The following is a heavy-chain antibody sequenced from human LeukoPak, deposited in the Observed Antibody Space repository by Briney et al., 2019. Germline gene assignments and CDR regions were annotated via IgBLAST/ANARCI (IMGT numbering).Heavy chain of an antibody. CDR2: IRYDGSNK. CDR1: GFTFSSYG. J-gene: IGHJ4*02. CDR3: ARGEEITMTDWGFDY. V-gene: IGHV3-33*01. D-gene: IGHD3-22*01. Sequence: GGSLRLSCAASGFTFSSYGMHWVRQAPGKGLEWVAVIRYDGSNKYYADSVKGRFTISRDNSKNTLYLQMNSLRAEDTAVYYCARGEEITMTDWGFDYWGQGTLVTVSS.